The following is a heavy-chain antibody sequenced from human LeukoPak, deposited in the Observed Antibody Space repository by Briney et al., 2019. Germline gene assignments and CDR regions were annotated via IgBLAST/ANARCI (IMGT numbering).Heavy chain of an antibody. Sequence: EASVKVSCKASAYTFDNYYIHWVRQAPGQGLEWMGWMNPGTGDTNYAHNLQGRVTMTRDTSLDTAYLDLTRLTPDDTALYYCAREGWYAFDHWGQGTLVTVSS. CDR3: AREGWYAFDH. J-gene: IGHJ4*02. D-gene: IGHD2-15*01. V-gene: IGHV1-2*02. CDR1: AYTFDNYY. CDR2: MNPGTGDT.